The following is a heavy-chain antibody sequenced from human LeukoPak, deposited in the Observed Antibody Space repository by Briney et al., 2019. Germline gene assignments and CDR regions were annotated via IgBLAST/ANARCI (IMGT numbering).Heavy chain of an antibody. CDR2: INPNSGGT. V-gene: IGHV1-2*02. CDR1: GYTFTGYY. CDR3: ARVFSQIEDCTNGVCYSFDY. Sequence: GSVKVSCKASGYTFTGYYMHWVRQAPGQGLEWMGWINPNSGGTNYAQKFQGRVTMTRDTSISTAYMELSRLRSDDTAVYYCARVFSQIEDCTNGVCYSFDYWGQGTLVTVSS. D-gene: IGHD2-8*01. J-gene: IGHJ4*02.